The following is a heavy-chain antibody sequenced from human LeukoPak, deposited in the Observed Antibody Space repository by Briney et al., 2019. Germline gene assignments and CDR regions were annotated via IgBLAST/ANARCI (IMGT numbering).Heavy chain of an antibody. CDR1: GFIFSDYS. CDR2: IGISSGNT. Sequence: PGGSLRLSCAASGFIFSDYSMNWVRQAPGKGLEWISYIGISSGNTKYADSVKGRFTISGDNAKNSLYLQMNGLRVEDTAVYYCARDHNYAFDNWGQETLVTVSS. J-gene: IGHJ4*02. V-gene: IGHV3-48*04. CDR3: ARDHNYAFDN. D-gene: IGHD1-1*01.